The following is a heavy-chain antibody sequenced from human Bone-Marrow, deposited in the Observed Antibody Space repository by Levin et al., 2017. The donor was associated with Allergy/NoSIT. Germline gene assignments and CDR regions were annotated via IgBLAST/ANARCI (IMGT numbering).Heavy chain of an antibody. CDR1: GFTFRNYT. CDR3: VTSTVAGDSYYCAMDV. V-gene: IGHV3-21*01. CDR2: IGGRTPYI. D-gene: IGHD6-19*01. J-gene: IGHJ6*02. Sequence: GESLKISCAASGFTFRNYTMNWVRQAPGKGLEWVSSIGGRTPYIYYADSVKGRFTISRDNAKNSLYLQMNSLRAEDTALYYCVTSTVAGDSYYCAMDVWGQGTAVTVSS.